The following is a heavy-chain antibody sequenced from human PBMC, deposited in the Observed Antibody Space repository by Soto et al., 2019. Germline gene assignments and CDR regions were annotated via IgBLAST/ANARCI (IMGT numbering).Heavy chain of an antibody. Sequence: SLRLSCAASGFTFSIYPMYCVLHPPGKGLEWVAVISCEGSNKYYEDSVKRRFTISRDNSKTTMYLQMNSLRGDETAVYYCARGLGVVIPHFDYWGQGTLVTVCS. CDR2: ISCEGSNK. CDR1: GFTFSIYP. J-gene: IGHJ4*02. V-gene: IGHV3-30-3*01. D-gene: IGHD3-3*01. CDR3: ARGLGVVIPHFDY.